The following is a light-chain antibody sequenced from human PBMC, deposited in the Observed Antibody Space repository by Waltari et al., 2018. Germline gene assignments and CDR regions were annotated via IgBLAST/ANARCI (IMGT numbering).Light chain of an antibody. CDR2: EVS. J-gene: IGLJ3*02. V-gene: IGLV2-14*01. Sequence: QSALTQPASVSGTRGQSITISCTGTSSDVGGFNYVAWYQQHPGKAPKLLIYEVSNRPSGVSIRFSGSKSGNTASLTISGLQAEDEGHYYCNSYTSSSTLVFGGGTKLTVL. CDR3: NSYTSSSTLV. CDR1: SSDVGGFNY.